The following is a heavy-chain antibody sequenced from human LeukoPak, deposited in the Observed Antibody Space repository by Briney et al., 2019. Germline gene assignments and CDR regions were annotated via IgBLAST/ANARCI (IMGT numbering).Heavy chain of an antibody. Sequence: SETLSLTCTVSGGSISSYYWSWIRQPPGKGLEWIGYIYYSGSTNYNPSLKSRVTISVDTSKNQFSLKLSSVTAADTAVYYCAKNGAIYSSGWYNYWGQGTLVTVSS. J-gene: IGHJ4*02. CDR1: GGSISSYY. V-gene: IGHV4-59*01. CDR2: IYYSGST. CDR3: AKNGAIYSSGWYNY. D-gene: IGHD6-19*01.